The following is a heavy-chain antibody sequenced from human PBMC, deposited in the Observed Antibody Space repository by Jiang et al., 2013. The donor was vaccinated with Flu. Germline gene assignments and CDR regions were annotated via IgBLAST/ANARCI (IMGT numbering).Heavy chain of an antibody. J-gene: IGHJ4*02. CDR2: IRNKVSGGTT. V-gene: IGHV3-49*03. CDR1: GFTFGDYA. Sequence: VQLVESGGGLVQPGRSLRLSCTASGFTFGDYAINWFRQTPGKGLEWVGYIRNKVSGGTTEYAASVKGRFTISRDDSKSIAYLQMSSLETEDTAMYYCTRAKWEILPGDCWGQGTLVTVSS. CDR3: TRAKWEILPGDC. D-gene: IGHD1-26*01.